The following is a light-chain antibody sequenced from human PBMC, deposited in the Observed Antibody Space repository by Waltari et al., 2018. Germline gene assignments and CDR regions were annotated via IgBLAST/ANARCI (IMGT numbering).Light chain of an antibody. CDR2: GAS. Sequence: EIVFKQSPGTLSLSPGERGPLSCRASQSVSRFLAWYQQKPGQAPRLLIYGASTRATGIPDRFSGSGSGTDFSLTISRLEPEDFAVYYCQKYDRLPATFGQGTKVEIK. J-gene: IGKJ1*01. CDR3: QKYDRLPAT. CDR1: QSVSRF. V-gene: IGKV3-20*01.